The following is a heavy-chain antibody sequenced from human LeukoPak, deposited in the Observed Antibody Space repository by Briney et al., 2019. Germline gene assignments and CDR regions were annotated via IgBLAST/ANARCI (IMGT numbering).Heavy chain of an antibody. Sequence: GGSLRLSGAASGFTFDDYAMHWVRQAPGKGLEGFPGISWNSGNIGYADSVKGRFTISRDNAKNSLYLQMNSLRAEDMAFYYCAKDISRFLEWISFDYWGQGTLVTVSS. CDR2: ISWNSGNI. CDR3: AKDISRFLEWISFDY. V-gene: IGHV3-9*03. J-gene: IGHJ4*02. D-gene: IGHD3-3*01. CDR1: GFTFDDYA.